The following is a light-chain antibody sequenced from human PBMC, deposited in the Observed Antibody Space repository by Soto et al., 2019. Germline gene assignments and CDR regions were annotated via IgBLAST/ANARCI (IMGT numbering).Light chain of an antibody. Sequence: EIVMTQSPATLSVSPGERATLSCRASQSVSGTLAWYQQRPGQPPRLLFYGASTRATGIPARFSGSGSGTDFTLPISTLQSEDFAVYYCQQHSSGPPTWTFGQGTKV. CDR3: QQHSSGPPTWT. V-gene: IGKV3-15*01. CDR2: GAS. CDR1: QSVSGT. J-gene: IGKJ1*01.